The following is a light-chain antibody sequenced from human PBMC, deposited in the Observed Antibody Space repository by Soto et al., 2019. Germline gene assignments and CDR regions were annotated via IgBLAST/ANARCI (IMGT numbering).Light chain of an antibody. CDR3: QQYRDFSPT. J-gene: IGKJ2*01. V-gene: IGKV1-5*01. CDR2: DAS. Sequence: DIQMTQSPSTLSASLGDRVTITCRASQSVQTWLAWYQQKPGKAPNLLIYDASTFKTGVPSRFSGSGSGTEFTLTITSLQPDDFATYYCQQYRDFSPTFGQGTRMEVK. CDR1: QSVQTW.